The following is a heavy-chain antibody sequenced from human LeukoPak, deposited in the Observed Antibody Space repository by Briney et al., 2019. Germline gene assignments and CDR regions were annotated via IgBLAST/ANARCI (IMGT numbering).Heavy chain of an antibody. CDR2: IYHGGST. D-gene: IGHD7-27*01. Sequence: WVRQPPGKGLEWIVTIYHGGSTYYHSSLKRRVTPSVDTSKNQFSLTHGSLTAADPAVYYCARHGNWGGPDYWGQGNLFSVSS. CDR3: ARHGNWGGPDY. V-gene: IGHV4-39*01. J-gene: IGHJ4*02.